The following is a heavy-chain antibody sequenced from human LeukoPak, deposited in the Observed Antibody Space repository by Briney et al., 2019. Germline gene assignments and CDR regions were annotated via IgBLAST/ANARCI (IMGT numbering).Heavy chain of an antibody. D-gene: IGHD4-17*01. CDR3: ARDLVTVTKGFDI. CDR2: ISYIGST. V-gene: IGHV4-59*11. Sequence: PSETLSLTCAVSDDSFSSHYWTWIRQPPGKGLEWVGYISYIGSTNYNPTLKSRVTISIDTSRNQFSLRLSSVTAADTAVYYCARDLVTVTKGFDIWGQGTMVSVSS. J-gene: IGHJ3*02. CDR1: DDSFSSHY.